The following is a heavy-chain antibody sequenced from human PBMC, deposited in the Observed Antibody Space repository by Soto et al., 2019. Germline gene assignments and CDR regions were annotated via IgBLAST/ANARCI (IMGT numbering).Heavy chain of an antibody. V-gene: IGHV3-66*01. J-gene: IGHJ6*02. CDR3: ARAKMQLWPNYYDDGLDV. D-gene: IGHD5-18*01. Sequence: EVQLVESGGGLVQPGGSLRLSCAASGFTVSTNFMTWVRQAPGKGLEWVSVIYSGGSTFYADSVKGRITITRDNSENTLYFQMNSLRAEDTAVYYCARAKMQLWPNYYDDGLDVWGQGTTVTVSS. CDR2: IYSGGST. CDR1: GFTVSTNF.